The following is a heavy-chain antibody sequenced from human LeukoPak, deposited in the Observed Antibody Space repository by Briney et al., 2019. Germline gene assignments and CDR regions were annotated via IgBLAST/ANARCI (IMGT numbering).Heavy chain of an antibody. J-gene: IGHJ6*03. Sequence: ASVKVSCKASGYTFIGYYIHWVRQAPGQGLEWMGWINPSSGGAKYAQNFQGRVIMTTDTSVSTAYMELSSLRSDDTAVYYCARSSPPTYYHFYYYMDVWGKGSTVTVSS. CDR3: ARSSPPTYYHFYYYMDV. CDR1: GYTFIGYY. D-gene: IGHD6-13*01. V-gene: IGHV1-2*02. CDR2: INPSSGGA.